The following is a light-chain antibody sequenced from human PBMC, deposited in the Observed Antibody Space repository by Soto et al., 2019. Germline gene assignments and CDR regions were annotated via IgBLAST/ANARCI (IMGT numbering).Light chain of an antibody. J-gene: IGKJ1*01. CDR3: QQYGSSPPEKT. V-gene: IGKV3-20*01. CDR2: RAS. Sequence: EIVLTQSPGTLSLSPGERATLSCRASQSVISSYLAWYQQKPGQAPRLLIYRASSRATGIPDRFSGSGSGTDFTLTISRLEPEDFAVYYCQQYGSSPPEKTFGQGTTVEIK. CDR1: QSVISSY.